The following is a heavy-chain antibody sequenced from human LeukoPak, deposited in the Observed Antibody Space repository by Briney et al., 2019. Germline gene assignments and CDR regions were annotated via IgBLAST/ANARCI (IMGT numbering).Heavy chain of an antibody. D-gene: IGHD3-3*01. CDR1: GFTFSIYW. CDR2: IKQDGSVK. CDR3: ARDFNFWSGYDY. Sequence: PGGSLRLSCAASGFTFSIYWMSWVRQAPGTGLEWVANIKQDGSVKYYVDSVKGRFTISRDNAKNSLYLQMNSLRAEDTAVHYCARDFNFWSGYDYWGQGTLVTVSS. V-gene: IGHV3-7*01. J-gene: IGHJ4*02.